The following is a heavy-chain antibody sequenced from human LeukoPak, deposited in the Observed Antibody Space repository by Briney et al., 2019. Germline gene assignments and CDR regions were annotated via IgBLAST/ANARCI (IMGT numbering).Heavy chain of an antibody. D-gene: IGHD3-16*02. V-gene: IGHV4-34*01. CDR1: GGSFSGYY. Sequence: SETLSLTCAVYGGSFSGYYWSWIRQPPGKGLEWMGEINHSGTTNYNPSLKSRVTISVDTSKNQFSLKLSSVTAADTAVYYCARRAKLRDLGPYVWGSYRPYDAFDIWGQETMVTASS. J-gene: IGHJ3*02. CDR3: ARRAKLRDLGPYVWGSYRPYDAFDI. CDR2: INHSGTT.